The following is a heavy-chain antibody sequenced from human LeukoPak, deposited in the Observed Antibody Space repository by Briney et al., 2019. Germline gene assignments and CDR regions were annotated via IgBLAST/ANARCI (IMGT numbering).Heavy chain of an antibody. D-gene: IGHD3-9*01. CDR1: GYTFTSYG. CDR2: ISAYNGNT. V-gene: IGHV1-18*01. Sequence: ASVKVSCKASGYTFTSYGISWVRQAPGQGLEWMGWISAYNGNTNYAQKLQGRVTMTTDTSTSTAYMELRSLRSDDTAVYYCAAVDPRRYYYYMDVWGKGTTVNVFS. J-gene: IGHJ6*03. CDR3: AAVDPRRYYYYMDV.